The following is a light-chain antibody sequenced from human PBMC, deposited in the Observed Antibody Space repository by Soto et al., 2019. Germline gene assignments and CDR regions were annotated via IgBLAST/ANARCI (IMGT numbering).Light chain of an antibody. CDR3: QQQGSSPAT. V-gene: IGKV3-20*01. CDR2: GAS. Sequence: EIVLTQSPGTLPLSPGEKATLSCRAIQTVLNNYLTWYQQKPGQGPRRLIFGASIRATGTPDRFSGIGYGADITLNISRLEREDFAVYYSQQQGSSPATCVQGAKVEIK. CDR1: QTVLNNY. J-gene: IGKJ1*01.